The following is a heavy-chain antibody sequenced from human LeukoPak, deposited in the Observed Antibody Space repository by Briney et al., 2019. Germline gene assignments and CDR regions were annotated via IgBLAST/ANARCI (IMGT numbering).Heavy chain of an antibody. J-gene: IGHJ4*02. CDR3: ARVSSYGSTRPDY. Sequence: GGSLRLSCAASGFTFSDYYMSWIRQAPGKGLEWISYISTSSSYTNYADSVKGRFTISRDNAKSSLYLQMNSLRAEDTAVYYCARVSSYGSTRPDYWGQGTLVTVSS. V-gene: IGHV3-11*06. CDR2: ISTSSSYT. CDR1: GFTFSDYY. D-gene: IGHD5-18*01.